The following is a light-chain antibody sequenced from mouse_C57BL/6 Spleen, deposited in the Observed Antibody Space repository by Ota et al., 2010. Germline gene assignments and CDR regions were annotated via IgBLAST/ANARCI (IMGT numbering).Light chain of an antibody. J-gene: IGKJ4*01. V-gene: IGKV14-111*01. CDR3: LQYDEFPFT. CDR1: QDINSY. Sequence: DIKMTQSPXSMYASLGERVTITCKASQDINSYLSWFQQKPGKSPKTLIYRANRLVDGVPSRFSGSGSGQDYSLTISSLEYEDMGIYYCLQYDEFPFTFGSGTKLEIK. CDR2: RAN.